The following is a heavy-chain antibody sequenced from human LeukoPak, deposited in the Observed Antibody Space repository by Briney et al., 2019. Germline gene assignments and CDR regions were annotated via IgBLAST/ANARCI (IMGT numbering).Heavy chain of an antibody. CDR3: ARGGKLRYFDWPDAFDI. D-gene: IGHD3-9*01. J-gene: IGHJ3*02. V-gene: IGHV4-34*01. Sequence: SETLSLTCAVYGGSFSGYYWSWIRQPPGKGLEWIGEINHSGSTNYNPSLKSRVTISVDTSKNQFSLKLSSLTAADTAVYYCARGGKLRYFDWPDAFDIWGQGTMVTVSS. CDR1: GGSFSGYY. CDR2: INHSGST.